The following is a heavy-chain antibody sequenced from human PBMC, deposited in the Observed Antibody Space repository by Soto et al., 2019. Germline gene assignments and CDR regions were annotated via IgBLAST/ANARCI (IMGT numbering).Heavy chain of an antibody. Sequence: QVHLQESGPGLVKHSETLYLTCAISGGSTSSIDWWTWVRQPPGEGLEWIGEIHRDGVTNYNSSLKSRLTISLDQSRNQFSLSLTSVTAADAAVYFCAGRPEIHPRWGQGILVPVSS. J-gene: IGHJ4*02. CDR3: AGRPEIHPR. V-gene: IGHV4-4*02. CDR2: IHRDGVT. CDR1: GGSTSSIDW. D-gene: IGHD1-26*01.